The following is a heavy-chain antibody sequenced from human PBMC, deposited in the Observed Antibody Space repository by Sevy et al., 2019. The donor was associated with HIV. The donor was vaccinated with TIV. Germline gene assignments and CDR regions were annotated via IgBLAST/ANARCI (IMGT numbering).Heavy chain of an antibody. V-gene: IGHV1-18*01. D-gene: IGHD2-2*01. CDR2: ISAYNGNT. Sequence: ASVKVSCKASGYTFTNYDISWVRQAPGQGLEWMGWISAYNGNTNYAQKLQGRVTMTTDTSTSTAYMELRSLRSDDTAMYYCAREARGSIVVVPAASPPNWFDPWGQGTLVTVSS. J-gene: IGHJ5*02. CDR1: GYTFTNYD. CDR3: AREARGSIVVVPAASPPNWFDP.